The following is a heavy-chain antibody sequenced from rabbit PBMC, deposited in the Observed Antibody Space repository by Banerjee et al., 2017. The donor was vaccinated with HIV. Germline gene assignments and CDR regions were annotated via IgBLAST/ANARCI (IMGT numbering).Heavy chain of an antibody. CDR1: GFTISSNC. Sequence: ELVESGGGLVQPGESLTLSCKASGFTISSNCICWVRQAPGKGLEWIACIYAGSGSTYYASWAKGRFTISKTSSTTVTLQMTSLTAADTATYFCARNLVNSDDSNLWGPGTLVT. CDR3: ARNLVNSDDSNL. V-gene: IGHV1S45*01. D-gene: IGHD3-3*01. J-gene: IGHJ4*01. CDR2: IYAGSGST.